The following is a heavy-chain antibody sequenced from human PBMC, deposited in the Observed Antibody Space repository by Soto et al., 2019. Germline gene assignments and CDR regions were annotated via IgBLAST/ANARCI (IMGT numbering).Heavy chain of an antibody. D-gene: IGHD3-10*01. Sequence: QVPLVQSGAEVKKPGASVKVSCKASGYTFTSYGISWVRQAPGQGLEGMGWISAYNGNTNYAQKHQGRVTMTTDTSTSTAYQELRSVRAHDTAVYYCARTLGSVRHHYYGSGSYENWFDPWGQRTLVTVSS. J-gene: IGHJ5*02. CDR1: GYTFTSYG. V-gene: IGHV1-18*01. CDR2: ISAYNGNT. CDR3: ARTLGSVRHHYYGSGSYENWFDP.